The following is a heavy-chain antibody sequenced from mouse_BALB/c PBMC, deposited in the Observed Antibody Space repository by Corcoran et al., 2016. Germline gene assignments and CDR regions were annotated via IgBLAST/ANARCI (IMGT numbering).Heavy chain of an antibody. V-gene: IGHV1-26*01. J-gene: IGHJ1*01. CDR3: ARDRGLYFDV. CDR1: GYTFTDYY. Sequence: EVQLQQSGPELVKPGASVKMSCKASGYTFTDYYMKWMKQSLGKSLEWIGDVNPNNGDTNYDQKFKGKATLTVDKSSSTAYMQLNSLTSEDSAVYYCARDRGLYFDVWGAGTTVTVSS. CDR2: VNPNNGDT. D-gene: IGHD2-14*01.